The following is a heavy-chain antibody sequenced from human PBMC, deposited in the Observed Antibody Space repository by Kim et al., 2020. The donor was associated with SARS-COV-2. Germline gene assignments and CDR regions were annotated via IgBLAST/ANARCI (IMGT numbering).Heavy chain of an antibody. J-gene: IGHJ4*02. CDR3: ARGQSDGFGDYLTG. CDR1: GYTFTSYD. CDR2: MNPNSGNT. V-gene: IGHV1-8*01. D-gene: IGHD4-17*01. Sequence: ASVKVSCKASGYTFTSYDINWVRQATGQGLEWMGWMNPNSGNTGYAQKFQGRVTMTRNTSISTAYMELNSLRSEDTAVYYCARGQSDGFGDYLTGWGQGALVTVSS.